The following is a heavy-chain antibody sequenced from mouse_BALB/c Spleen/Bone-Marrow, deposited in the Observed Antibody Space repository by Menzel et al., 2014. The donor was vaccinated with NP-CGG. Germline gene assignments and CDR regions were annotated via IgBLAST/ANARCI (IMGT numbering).Heavy chain of an antibody. V-gene: IGHV7-3*02. CDR3: ARDDYYAMDY. J-gene: IGHJ4*01. Sequence: EVKLVESGGGLVQPGGSLRLPCATSGFTFXDYYMSWVRQPPGKALEWLGFIRNKANGYTTEYSASVKGRFTISRDNSQSILYLQMNTLRAEDSATYYCARDDYYAMDYWGQGTSVTVSS. CDR1: GFTFXDYY. CDR2: IRNKANGYTT.